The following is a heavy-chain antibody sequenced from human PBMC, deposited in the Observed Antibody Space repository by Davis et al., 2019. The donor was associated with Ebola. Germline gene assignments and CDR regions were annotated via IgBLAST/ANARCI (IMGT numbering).Heavy chain of an antibody. CDR3: AKDTSNVWFDV. J-gene: IGHJ3*01. CDR1: GFIFSSYV. V-gene: IGHV3-23*01. D-gene: IGHD6-19*01. Sequence: GESLKISCAASGFIFSSYVMSWVRQAPGKGLEWVSTLGLGADTYYADSVKSRFTISRDNSKNTLYLQMNSLRVEDTAIYYCAKDTSNVWFDVWGPGTMVTVSS. CDR2: LGLGADT.